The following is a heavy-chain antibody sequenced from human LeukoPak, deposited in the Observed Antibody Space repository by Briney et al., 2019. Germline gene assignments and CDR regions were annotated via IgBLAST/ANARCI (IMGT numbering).Heavy chain of an antibody. J-gene: IGHJ5*02. V-gene: IGHV4-59*08. Sequence: SETLSLTCTVSGGSISSYYWSWIRQPPGKGLEWIGYIYYSGSTNYNPSLKSRVTISVDTSKNQFSLKLSSVTAADTAVYYCATQYSSSSNRFDPWGQGTLVTVSS. CDR2: IYYSGST. CDR3: ATQYSSSSNRFDP. CDR1: GGSISSYY. D-gene: IGHD6-6*01.